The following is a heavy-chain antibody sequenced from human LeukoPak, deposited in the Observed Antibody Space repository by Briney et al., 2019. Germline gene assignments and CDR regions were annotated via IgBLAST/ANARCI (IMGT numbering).Heavy chain of an antibody. J-gene: IGHJ4*02. V-gene: IGHV3-64*01. Sequence: PGGSLRLSCAASGFTFNTYALHWVRQVPGKGLEYVSAISSIGGTTYYANSVKGRFTISRDNSKNTLYLQMGSLKPEDTAVYYCARVGDNTAFDYWGQGTLVTVSS. CDR1: GFTFNTYA. CDR2: ISSIGGTT. CDR3: ARVGDNTAFDY. D-gene: IGHD2-21*01.